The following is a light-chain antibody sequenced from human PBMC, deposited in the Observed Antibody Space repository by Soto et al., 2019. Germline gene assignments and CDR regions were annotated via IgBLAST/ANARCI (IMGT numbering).Light chain of an antibody. V-gene: IGLV2-14*01. CDR3: SSYTSSSTLYV. Sequence: QSALTQPASVSGSPGQSITISCTGTSSDVGGCNYVSWYRQHPGKAPKLMIYEVSNRPSGFSNRFSGSKSGNTASLTISGLRAEDEADYYCSSYTSSSTLYVFGTGTKLTVL. CDR2: EVS. J-gene: IGLJ1*01. CDR1: SSDVGGCNY.